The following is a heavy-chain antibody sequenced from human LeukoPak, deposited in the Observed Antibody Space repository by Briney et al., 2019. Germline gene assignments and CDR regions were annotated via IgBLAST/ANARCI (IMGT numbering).Heavy chain of an antibody. CDR1: GFTFSSYA. CDR3: AKSLEDIVVVPAAIDYYYGMDV. J-gene: IGHJ6*02. CDR2: ISGSGGST. Sequence: PGGSLRLSRAASGFTFSSYAMSWVRQAPGKGLEWVSAISGSGGSTYYADSVKGRFTISRDNSKNTLYLQMNGLRAEDTAVYYCAKSLEDIVVVPAAIDYYYGMDVWGQGTTVTVSS. D-gene: IGHD2-2*01. V-gene: IGHV3-23*01.